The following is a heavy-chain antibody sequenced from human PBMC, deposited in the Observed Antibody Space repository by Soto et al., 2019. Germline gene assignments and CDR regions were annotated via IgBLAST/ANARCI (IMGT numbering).Heavy chain of an antibody. D-gene: IGHD5-12*01. CDR2: ISGSGGRT. Sequence: EVQLLESGGGLVQPGGSLRLSCAASGFTFSSYAMAWVRQAPGKGLKWVSVISGSGGRTYSADSVKGRFTISRDDSKKTVYVRRNSRRAGDRALYYCAKVVGYSGYRDPFDIWGQGTMVTFSS. CDR3: AKVVGYSGYRDPFDI. J-gene: IGHJ3*02. V-gene: IGHV3-23*01. CDR1: GFTFSSYA.